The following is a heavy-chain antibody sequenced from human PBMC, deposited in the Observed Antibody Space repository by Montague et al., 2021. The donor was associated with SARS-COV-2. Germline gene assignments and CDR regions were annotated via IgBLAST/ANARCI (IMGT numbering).Heavy chain of an antibody. D-gene: IGHD3-22*01. V-gene: IGHV3-21*01. J-gene: IGHJ4*02. Sequence: SLRLSCAASGFTFSSYSMNWVRQAPGKGPEWVSSISSSSSYIYYADSVKGRFTISRDNAKNSLYLQMNSLRAEDTAVYYCARDWKYYYDSSGYYDYWGQGTLVTVSS. CDR3: ARDWKYYYDSSGYYDY. CDR1: GFTFSSYS. CDR2: ISSSSSYI.